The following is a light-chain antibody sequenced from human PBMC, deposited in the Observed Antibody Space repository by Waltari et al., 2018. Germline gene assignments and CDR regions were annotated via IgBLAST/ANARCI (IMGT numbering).Light chain of an antibody. CDR1: QTIGSQ. V-gene: IGKV3-11*01. Sequence: EIVLTQSPATLSLSPGERATLSCRASQTIGSQLAWYQQKPGQAPRLLISDVSNRATGIPVRFSGSGSGTDFTLTSSSLEPEDFAVYYCQQRSNWLTFGGGTKVEIK. CDR2: DVS. J-gene: IGKJ4*01. CDR3: QQRSNWLT.